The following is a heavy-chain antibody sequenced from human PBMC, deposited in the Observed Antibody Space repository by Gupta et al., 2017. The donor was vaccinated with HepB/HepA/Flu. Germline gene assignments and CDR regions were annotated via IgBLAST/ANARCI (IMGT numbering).Heavy chain of an antibody. V-gene: IGHV3-23*01. J-gene: IGHJ4*02. CDR3: AKDKWSLREMGANPHDY. D-gene: IGHD5-24*01. CDR1: GFTFSSYA. CDR2: ISYSGSST. Sequence: EVQLLESGGELVQPGGSLRLSCAASGFTFSSYAMTWVRRAPGKGLEWVSSISYSGSSTYYTDSVRGRFTISRDNSKDTLYLQMNSLRAEDTAIYFCAKDKWSLREMGANPHDYWGQGTLVAVSS.